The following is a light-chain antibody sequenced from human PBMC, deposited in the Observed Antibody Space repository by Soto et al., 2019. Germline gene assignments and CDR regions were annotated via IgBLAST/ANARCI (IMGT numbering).Light chain of an antibody. CDR1: QSVGTW. CDR2: KAS. CDR3: QLYNIYST. J-gene: IGKJ1*01. Sequence: IHMTQAPSTVSASVGVRVTITFRASQSVGTWLAWYQQNPWKAPKLLIYKASTLEEGVPPRFSVSGSGTEFTLTISSPQPDDFAPYYCQLYNIYSTFGQGTKV. V-gene: IGKV1-5*03.